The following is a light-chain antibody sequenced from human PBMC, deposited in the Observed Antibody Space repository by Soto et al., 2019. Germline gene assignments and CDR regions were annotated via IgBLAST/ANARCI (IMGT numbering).Light chain of an antibody. CDR3: CSYAGSYSWV. CDR1: SSDVGGYNY. J-gene: IGLJ3*02. Sequence: QSALTQPRSVSGSPGQSVTISCTGTSSDVGGYNYVSWYQQHPGKAPKLMIYDVSKRPSGVPDRFSGSKSGNTASLTISGLQAEDEADYYCCSYAGSYSWVFGGGTQVTV. V-gene: IGLV2-11*01. CDR2: DVS.